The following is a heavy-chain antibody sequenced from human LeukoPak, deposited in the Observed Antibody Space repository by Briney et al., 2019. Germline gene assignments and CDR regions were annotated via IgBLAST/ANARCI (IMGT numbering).Heavy chain of an antibody. V-gene: IGHV4-31*03. CDR1: GGSIGSGGYY. D-gene: IGHD5-18*01. J-gene: IGHJ4*02. CDR2: IYYSGST. CDR3: ARDRWNTATRYYFDY. Sequence: SETLSLTCTVSGGSIGSGGYYWSWIRQHPGKGLEWIGYIYYSGSTYYNPSLKSRVTISVDTSKNQFSLKLSSVTAADTAVYYCARDRWNTATRYYFDYWGQGTLVTVSS.